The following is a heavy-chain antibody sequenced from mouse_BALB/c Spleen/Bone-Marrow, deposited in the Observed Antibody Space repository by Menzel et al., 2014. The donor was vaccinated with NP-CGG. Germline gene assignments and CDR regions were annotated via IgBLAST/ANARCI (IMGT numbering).Heavy chain of an antibody. J-gene: IGHJ2*01. D-gene: IGHD1-2*01. CDR3: ARQGYYGYSDY. CDR1: GFDFSRYW. CDR2: TNPDSSTI. Sequence: EVKVVESGGGLVQPGGSLKLSCAASGFDFSRYWMSWVRQAPGKGLEWIGETNPDSSTINYTPSLKDKFIISRDNAKXTLFLHMSKVRSEDTALYYCARQGYYGYSDYWGQGTTLTVSS. V-gene: IGHV4-1*02.